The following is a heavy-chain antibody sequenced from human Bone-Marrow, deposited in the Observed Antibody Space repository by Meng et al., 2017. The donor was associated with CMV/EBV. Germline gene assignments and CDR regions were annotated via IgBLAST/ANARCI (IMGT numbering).Heavy chain of an antibody. J-gene: IGHJ6*02. CDR3: ARARYCSSTSCYIRDTYYYYGMDV. CDR1: GFTFSDYY. CDR2: VSSTGYTI. Sequence: GESLKISCAASGFTFSDYYMSWIRQAPGKGLEWVSYVSSTGYTIYFADSVKGRFTISRDNAKNSLYLQMSSLRAEDTAVYYCARARYCSSTSCYIRDTYYYYGMDVWGQGTTVTVSS. V-gene: IGHV3-11*01. D-gene: IGHD2-2*02.